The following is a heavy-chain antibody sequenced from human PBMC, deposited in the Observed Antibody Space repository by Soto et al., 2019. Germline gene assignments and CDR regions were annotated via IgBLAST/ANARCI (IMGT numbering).Heavy chain of an antibody. CDR3: ARETYYYGSGSSHLTDY. CDR1: GGSFSGYY. D-gene: IGHD3-10*01. J-gene: IGHJ4*02. V-gene: IGHV4-34*01. CDR2: INHSGST. Sequence: SETLSLTCAVYGGSFSGYYWSWIRQPPGKGLEWIGEINHSGSTNYNPSLKSRVTISVDTSKNQFSLKLSSVTAADTAVYYCARETYYYGSGSSHLTDYWGQGTLVTVSS.